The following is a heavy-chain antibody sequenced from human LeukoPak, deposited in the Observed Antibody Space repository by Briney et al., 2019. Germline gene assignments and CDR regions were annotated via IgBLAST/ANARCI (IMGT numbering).Heavy chain of an antibody. CDR2: ISAYNGNT. CDR3: ARDSYYYGSGSYWPGGY. CDR1: GYTFTSYG. V-gene: IGHV1-18*01. J-gene: IGHJ4*02. Sequence: ASVKVSCKASGYTFTSYGISWVRQAPGQGLEWMGWISAYNGNTNYAQKLQGRVTMTTDTSTSTAYMELRSLRSDDTAVCYRARDSYYYGSGSYWPGGYWGQGTLVTVSS. D-gene: IGHD3-10*01.